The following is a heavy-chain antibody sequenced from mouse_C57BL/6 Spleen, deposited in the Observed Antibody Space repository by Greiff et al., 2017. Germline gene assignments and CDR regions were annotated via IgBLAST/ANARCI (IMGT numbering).Heavy chain of an antibody. J-gene: IGHJ2*01. CDR1: GYTFTDYY. CDR3: SRDYYGYYFDY. D-gene: IGHD1-1*01. V-gene: IGHV1-76*01. CDR2: IYPGSGNT. Sequence: VQLQQSGAELVRPGASVKLSCKASGYTFTDYYINWVKQRPGQGLEWIARIYPGSGNTYYNEKFKGKATLTAEKSSSTAYMQLSSLTSDDSAVYFWSRDYYGYYFDYWGQGTTLTVSS.